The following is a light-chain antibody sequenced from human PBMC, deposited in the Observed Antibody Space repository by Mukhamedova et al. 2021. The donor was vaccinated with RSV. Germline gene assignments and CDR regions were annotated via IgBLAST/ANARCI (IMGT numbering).Light chain of an antibody. J-gene: IGKJ4*01. CDR3: QQYGSSPLT. Sequence: GERATLSCRASQSVSSSYLAWYQQKPGQAPRLLIYGASSRATGIPDRFSGSGSETDFTLTISRLEPEDFAVYYCQQYGSSPLTFG. CDR2: GAS. V-gene: IGKV3-20*01. CDR1: QSVSSSY.